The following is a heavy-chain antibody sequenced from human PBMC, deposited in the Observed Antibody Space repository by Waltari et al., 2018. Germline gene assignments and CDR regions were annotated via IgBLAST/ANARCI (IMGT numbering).Heavy chain of an antibody. Sequence: QVQLVESGGGVVQPGGSLRLLCAAAGFTFSSYAMHWVRQAPGKGLESVSLMWFDGTSKYYADSVKGRFTASRDNSKNTLYLQMDSLRAEDTAVYYCGRDFFGSVDYWGQGTLVTVSS. CDR3: GRDFFGSVDY. CDR1: GFTFSSYA. D-gene: IGHD3-3*01. CDR2: MWFDGTSK. J-gene: IGHJ4*02. V-gene: IGHV3-33*01.